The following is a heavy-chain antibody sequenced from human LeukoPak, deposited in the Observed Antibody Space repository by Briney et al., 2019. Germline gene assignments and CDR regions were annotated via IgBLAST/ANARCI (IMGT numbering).Heavy chain of an antibody. Sequence: PSETLSLTCTVSGGSITNYYWSWIRQPPGKGLEWIGYIYYSGDTNYKPSLKGRVTISADTSKNQFSLRLTSVTAADTAVYYCARGLAGTTGTTCPYGMDVWGQGTTVTVSS. J-gene: IGHJ6*02. V-gene: IGHV4-59*01. CDR2: IYYSGDT. CDR1: GGSITNYY. CDR3: ARGLAGTTGTTCPYGMDV. D-gene: IGHD1-1*01.